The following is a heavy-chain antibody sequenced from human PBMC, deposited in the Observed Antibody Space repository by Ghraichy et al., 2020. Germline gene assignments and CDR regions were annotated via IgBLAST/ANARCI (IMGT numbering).Heavy chain of an antibody. D-gene: IGHD6-6*01. CDR1: GGSISNYY. Sequence: SETLSLTCTVSGGSISNYYWSWLRQPPGKGLEWIGYIYYSGSTNYNPSLKSRVTISVDTSKNQFSLKLSSVTAADTAVYYCAREGNKLGDAFDIWGQGTMVTVSS. V-gene: IGHV4-59*01. J-gene: IGHJ3*02. CDR3: AREGNKLGDAFDI. CDR2: IYYSGST.